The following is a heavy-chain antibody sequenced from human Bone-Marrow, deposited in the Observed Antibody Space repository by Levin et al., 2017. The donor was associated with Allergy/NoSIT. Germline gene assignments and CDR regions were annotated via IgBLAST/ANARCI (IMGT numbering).Heavy chain of an antibody. CDR3: ARAYSGTVHVFDC. J-gene: IGHJ4*02. CDR1: GFTFSSYA. CDR2: ISGNGGST. Sequence: GESLKISCAASGFTFSSYAMSWVRQAPGKGLEWVSTISGNGGSTYYADSVKGRFSVSRDNSKNTLYLRMNSLRAGDTAVYYCARAYSGTVHVFDCWGQGTLVTVSS. D-gene: IGHD1-26*01. V-gene: IGHV3-23*01.